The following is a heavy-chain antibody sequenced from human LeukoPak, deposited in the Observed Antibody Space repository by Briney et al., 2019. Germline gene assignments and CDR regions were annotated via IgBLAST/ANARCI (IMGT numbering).Heavy chain of an antibody. D-gene: IGHD6-13*01. CDR2: ISGSGVST. CDR3: TTGIAAAGTVLTDY. Sequence: GGSLRLSCAASGFTFSSYAMSWVRQAPGKGLEWVSAISGSGVSTYYADSVKGRFTISRDNSKNTLYLQMNSLRAEDTAVYYCTTGIAAAGTVLTDYWGQGTLVTVSS. J-gene: IGHJ4*02. CDR1: GFTFSSYA. V-gene: IGHV3-23*01.